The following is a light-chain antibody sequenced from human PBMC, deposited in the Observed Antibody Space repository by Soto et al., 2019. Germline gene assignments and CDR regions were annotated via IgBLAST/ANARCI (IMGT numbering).Light chain of an antibody. V-gene: IGKV1-39*01. J-gene: IGKJ2*01. CDR2: AAS. CDR3: RQSHRTPYT. Sequence: DIQMTQSPSSLSASVGDRVSITCRASQSISSYLNWYQQKPGEAPKLLLYAASILQSGVPSRFSGSGSGTDFTLTISSLQPGESATCYCRQSHRTPYTFGQGSKGDIK. CDR1: QSISSY.